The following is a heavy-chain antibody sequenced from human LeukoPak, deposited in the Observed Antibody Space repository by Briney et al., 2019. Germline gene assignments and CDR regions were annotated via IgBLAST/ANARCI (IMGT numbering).Heavy chain of an antibody. J-gene: IGHJ3*02. CDR2: IYYSGST. CDR1: GGSISGYY. V-gene: IGHV4-59*01. CDR3: AKDLDSITDAFDI. D-gene: IGHD3-3*02. Sequence: PSETLSLTCTVSGGSISGYYWSWIRQPPGKGLEWIGYIYYSGSTSYNPSLKSRVTISVDTSKNQFSLKLNSVTAEDTAVYYCAKDLDSITDAFDIWGQGTMVTVSS.